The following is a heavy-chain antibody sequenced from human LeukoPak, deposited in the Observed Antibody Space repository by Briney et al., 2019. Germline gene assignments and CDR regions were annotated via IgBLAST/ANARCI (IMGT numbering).Heavy chain of an antibody. CDR2: IYYSKNT. D-gene: IGHD5-18*01. V-gene: IGHV4-39*01. CDR1: GGSISRSNAD. CDR3: VSPRGFTYGYFDY. J-gene: IGHJ4*01. Sequence: SETLSLTCTVSGGSISRSNADWCWIRQPPGKGLEWIGSIYYSKNTYYNPSLKSRVTISADTSKNQFSLTLGSVSATDTAVYYCVSPRGFTYGYFDYWGHGTLVTVSS.